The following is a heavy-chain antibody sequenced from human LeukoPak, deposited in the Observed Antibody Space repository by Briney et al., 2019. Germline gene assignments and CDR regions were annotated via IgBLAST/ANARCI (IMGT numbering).Heavy chain of an antibody. CDR3: ARDPWYSSRGLVSRLDLDY. Sequence: GGSLRLSYAASGFTFSNYAMHWVRQAPGKGLEWVAVISYDGSNKFYADSVKGRFTISRDNSKNTLYLQMNSLRTEDTAVYYCARDPWYSSRGLVSRLDLDYWGQGTLVTVSS. CDR2: ISYDGSNK. CDR1: GFTFSNYA. D-gene: IGHD6-13*01. J-gene: IGHJ4*02. V-gene: IGHV3-30-3*01.